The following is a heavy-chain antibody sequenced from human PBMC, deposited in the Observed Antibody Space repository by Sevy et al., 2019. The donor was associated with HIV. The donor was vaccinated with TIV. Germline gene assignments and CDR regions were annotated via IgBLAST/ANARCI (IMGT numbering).Heavy chain of an antibody. J-gene: IGHJ6*03. Sequence: KQSQTLSLTCTVSGGSISSYYWSWIRQPPGKGLEWIGYIYYSGSTNYNPSLKSRVTISVDTSKNQFSLKLSSVTAADTAVYYCARVREQQPAPYYYYMDVWGKGTTVTVSS. CDR1: GGSISSYY. CDR3: ARVREQQPAPYYYYMDV. V-gene: IGHV4-59*01. CDR2: IYYSGST. D-gene: IGHD6-13*01.